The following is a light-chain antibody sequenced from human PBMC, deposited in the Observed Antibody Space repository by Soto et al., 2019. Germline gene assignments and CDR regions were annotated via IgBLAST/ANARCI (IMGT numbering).Light chain of an antibody. CDR3: QQYGSSPQT. J-gene: IGKJ3*01. Sequence: EIVLTQSPGTLSLSPGERATLSCRASQSVSSSYLAWYQQKPGQAPRLLIYGASSRATGIPDRFSGSGSGTDFTLTISRLEPKDFAVYYCQQYGSSPQTFGPGTKVDIK. V-gene: IGKV3-20*01. CDR2: GAS. CDR1: QSVSSSY.